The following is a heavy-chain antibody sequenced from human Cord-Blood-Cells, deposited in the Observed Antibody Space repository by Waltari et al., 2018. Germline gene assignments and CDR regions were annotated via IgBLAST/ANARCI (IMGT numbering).Heavy chain of an antibody. J-gene: IGHJ3*02. CDR3: ARERWGYRDDAFDI. Sequence: QVQLVQSGAEVKKPGSSVKVSCKASGGTFSSYAISWVRQAPGQGLEWMGRIIPILGIANYAQKFQGRVTMTADKSTSTAYMELSSLRSEDTAVYYCARERWGYRDDAFDIWGQGTMVTVSS. CDR2: IIPILGIA. D-gene: IGHD5-12*01. V-gene: IGHV1-69*09. CDR1: GGTFSSYA.